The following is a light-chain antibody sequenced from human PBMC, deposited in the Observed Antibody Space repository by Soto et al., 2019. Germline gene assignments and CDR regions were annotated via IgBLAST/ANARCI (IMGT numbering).Light chain of an antibody. CDR2: SSS. V-gene: IGKV1-12*01. Sequence: DIQMTQSPSTVSASVGDRVTITCLASQSISSWLAWYQQKPGAAPKLLIHSSSNLQSGVPSRFSGSGSGTDFTLTISSLQPEDFATYCCQQANSFPLTFGPGTKVDIK. CDR3: QQANSFPLT. CDR1: QSISSW. J-gene: IGKJ3*01.